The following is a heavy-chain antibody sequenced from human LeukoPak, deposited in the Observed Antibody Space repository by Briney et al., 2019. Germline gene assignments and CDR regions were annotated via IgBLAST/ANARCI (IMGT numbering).Heavy chain of an antibody. V-gene: IGHV4-34*01. CDR3: ARKGRGTYYYDSSGYFRY. CDR2: INHSGST. Sequence: SETLSLTCAVYGGSFSGYYWSWIRQPPGKGLEWIGEINHSGSTNYNPSLKSRVTISVDTSKNQFSLKLSSVTAADTAVYYCARKGRGTYYYDSSGYFRYWGQGTLVTVSS. J-gene: IGHJ4*02. CDR1: GGSFSGYY. D-gene: IGHD3-22*01.